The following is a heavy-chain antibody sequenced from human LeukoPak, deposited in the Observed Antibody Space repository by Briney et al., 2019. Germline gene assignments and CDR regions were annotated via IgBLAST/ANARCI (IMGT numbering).Heavy chain of an antibody. Sequence: GGSLRLSCAASGFTFSTNWMHWVRQTPGKGLVWVSRINSDGSDTSYADSVKGRFTISRDNAKNTLYLQMNSLRVEDTAVYHCARVDYGDYVAAVDIWDQGTMVTVFS. V-gene: IGHV3-74*01. CDR1: GFTFSTNW. J-gene: IGHJ3*02. CDR3: ARVDYGDYVAAVDI. D-gene: IGHD4-17*01. CDR2: INSDGSDT.